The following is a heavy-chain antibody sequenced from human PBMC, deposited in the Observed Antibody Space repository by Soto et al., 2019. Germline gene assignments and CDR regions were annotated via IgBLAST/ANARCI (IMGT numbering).Heavy chain of an antibody. CDR2: IYSGGST. CDR1: GVTVSSNY. D-gene: IGHD2-2*01. J-gene: IGHJ5*02. V-gene: IGHV3-66*01. Sequence: EVQLVESGGGLVQPGGSLRLSCAASGVTVSSNYMSWVRQAPGKGLEWVSVIYSGGSTDYADAVKGRFTISRDNSKNTRYLQMNSLRAEDTAVYYCARGYCSSTSCPNWFAPWGQGTLVTVSS. CDR3: ARGYCSSTSCPNWFAP.